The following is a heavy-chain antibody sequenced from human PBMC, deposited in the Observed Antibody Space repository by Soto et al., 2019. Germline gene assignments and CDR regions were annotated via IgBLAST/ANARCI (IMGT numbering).Heavy chain of an antibody. CDR2: LSGSGGGS. Sequence: GGSLRLSCTASGFIFRDYAMTWVRQAPGKGLEWVSGLSGSGGGSYYADSVKGRFTVSRDNSRNTLYLQMNSLKTEDTAVYYCAADVPVESPLIDHWGQGILVTVSS. CDR3: AADVPVESPLIDH. CDR1: GFIFRDYA. J-gene: IGHJ4*02. D-gene: IGHD2-8*01. V-gene: IGHV3-23*01.